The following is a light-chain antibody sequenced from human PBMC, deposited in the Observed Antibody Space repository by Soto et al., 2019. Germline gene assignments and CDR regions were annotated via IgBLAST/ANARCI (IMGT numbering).Light chain of an antibody. CDR3: QQYDRFPYT. Sequence: DIQMTQSPSTLSASIGDTVIITCRASQSINSWLAWYQQKPGKAPKLLIHKASTLESGVPSRFSGSESGTEFTLTISSLQPDDFATFYCQQYDRFPYTFGQGTQLEIK. CDR2: KAS. J-gene: IGKJ2*01. V-gene: IGKV1-5*03. CDR1: QSINSW.